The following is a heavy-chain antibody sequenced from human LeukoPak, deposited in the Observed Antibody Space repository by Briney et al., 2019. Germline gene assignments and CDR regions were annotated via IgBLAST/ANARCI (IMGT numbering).Heavy chain of an antibody. D-gene: IGHD4-17*01. Sequence: PGGSLRLSCAASGFTFSSYGMHWVRQAPGKGLEWVAVIWYDGSNKCYADSVKGRFTISRDNSKNTLYLQMNSLRAEDTAVYYCAGVYGEYYYGMGVWGQGTTVTVSS. CDR2: IWYDGSNK. V-gene: IGHV3-33*01. CDR3: AGVYGEYYYGMGV. J-gene: IGHJ6*02. CDR1: GFTFSSYG.